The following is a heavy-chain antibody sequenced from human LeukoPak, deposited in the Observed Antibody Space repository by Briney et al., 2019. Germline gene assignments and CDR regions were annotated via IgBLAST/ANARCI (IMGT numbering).Heavy chain of an antibody. Sequence: GGSLRLSCAASGFTFSSYAMSWVRQAPGKGLEWVSAISGSGGSTYYADSVKGRFTISRDNSKNTLYLQMNSLRAEDTGVYFCARLPTFYYDSSGYHYDYWGQGTLVTVSS. J-gene: IGHJ4*02. CDR1: GFTFSSYA. CDR3: ARLPTFYYDSSGYHYDY. V-gene: IGHV3-23*01. CDR2: ISGSGGST. D-gene: IGHD3-22*01.